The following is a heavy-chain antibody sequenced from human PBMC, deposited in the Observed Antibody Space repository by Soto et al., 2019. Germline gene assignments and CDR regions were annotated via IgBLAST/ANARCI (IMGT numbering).Heavy chain of an antibody. CDR3: ARGPF. CDR1: GFTFSNQW. J-gene: IGHJ4*02. CDR2: INQDGSAK. Sequence: EVRMVASGGGVVQPGESLRLSCAASGFTFSNQWMSWVRQAPGRGLEWVANINQDGSAKSHVDSVEGRFTISRDNAKNSLYLHMNTQSVEDTAVYYCARGPFWGQGTLVTVSS. D-gene: IGHD3-3*02. V-gene: IGHV3-7*01.